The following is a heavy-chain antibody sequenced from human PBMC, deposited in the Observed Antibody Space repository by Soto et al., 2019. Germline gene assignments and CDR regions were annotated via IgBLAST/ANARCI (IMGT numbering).Heavy chain of an antibody. D-gene: IGHD3-10*01. J-gene: IGHJ6*02. V-gene: IGHV3-33*01. CDR3: ARDDEYSGNGMDV. CDR1: EFTFSNYR. CDR2: ILNDGSNR. Sequence: QVQLVESGGGVVQPGRSLRLSCAASEFTFSNYRMHWVRQAPGKGLEWVAVILNDGSNRYHADSVKDRFTISRDNSKNTLYLQMNRLRAEDTAVYYCARDDEYSGNGMDVWGQGTTVTVS.